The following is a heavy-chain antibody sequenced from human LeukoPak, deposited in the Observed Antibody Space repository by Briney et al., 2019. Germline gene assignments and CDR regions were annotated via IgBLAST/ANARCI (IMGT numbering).Heavy chain of an antibody. Sequence: SETLSLTCTVSGGSISNTDHYWGWIRQPPGKGLEWLGSIHYSGSTYYNPSLQSRVTISIDTSKNQFSLKLSSVTAADTAVYYCARVGLPITMVRGVMDWFDPWGQGTLVTVSS. J-gene: IGHJ5*02. D-gene: IGHD3-10*01. CDR2: IHYSGST. CDR1: GGSISNTDHY. V-gene: IGHV4-39*07. CDR3: ARVGLPITMVRGVMDWFDP.